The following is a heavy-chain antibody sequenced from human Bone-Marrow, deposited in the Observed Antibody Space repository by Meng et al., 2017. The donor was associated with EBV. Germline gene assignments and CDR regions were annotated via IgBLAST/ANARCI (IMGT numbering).Heavy chain of an antibody. V-gene: IGHV1-69*01. Sequence: QVQVVEGGAEVKKPGSLVMVSCKNSGGTFRSDAISWVRQAPGQGLVWMGGLIPMTGVAHYAQKFQDRVSIIADESTSTHYLELSSLRSEDTAIYFCASESGRGFTPDYWGQGTLVTVSS. CDR2: LIPMTGVA. CDR1: GGTFRSDA. D-gene: IGHD3-10*01. CDR3: ASESGRGFTPDY. J-gene: IGHJ4*02.